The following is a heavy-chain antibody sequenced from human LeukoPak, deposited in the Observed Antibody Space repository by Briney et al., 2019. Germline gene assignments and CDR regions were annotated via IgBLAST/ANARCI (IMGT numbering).Heavy chain of an antibody. CDR1: GYTFTGYY. CDR3: ARRVRLLPYYYYNYMDV. J-gene: IGHJ6*03. CDR2: INPNSGGT. D-gene: IGHD5-12*01. V-gene: IGHV1-2*02. Sequence: ASVKVSCKASGYTFTGYYMHWLRQAPGQGLEWMGWINPNSGGTNYAQKFQGRVTMTRDTSISTAYMELSRLRSDDTAVYYCARRVRLLPYYYYNYMDVWGKGTTATVS.